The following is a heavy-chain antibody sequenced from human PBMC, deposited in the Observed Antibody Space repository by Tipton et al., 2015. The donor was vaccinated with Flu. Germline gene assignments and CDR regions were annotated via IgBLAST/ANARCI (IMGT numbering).Heavy chain of an antibody. V-gene: IGHV4-38-2*01. CDR1: GASIGSPYC. D-gene: IGHD4-11*01. CDR3: ARRDYSNYLSEPKNWFDP. Sequence: TLSLTCSVSGASIGSPYCWGWVRQPPGKGLEWIGNICPGSPYYNPSLRSRVTISVAGPKDQYSLRLASVTAADTAVYYCARRDYSNYLSEPKNWFDPWGQGILDT. J-gene: IGHJ5*02. CDR2: ICPGSP.